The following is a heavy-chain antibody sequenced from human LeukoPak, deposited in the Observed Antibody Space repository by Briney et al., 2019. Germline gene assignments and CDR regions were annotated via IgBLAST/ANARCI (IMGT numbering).Heavy chain of an antibody. CDR3: ARESYSGRSRHYAFDI. Sequence: GGSLRLSCAASGFTVSSNYMSWVRQAPGKGLEWVSVIYSGGSTYYADSVKGRFTISRDNSKNTLYLQMNSLRAEDTAVYYCARESYSGRSRHYAFDIWGQGTTVIVSS. J-gene: IGHJ3*02. D-gene: IGHD6-13*01. CDR1: GFTVSSNY. V-gene: IGHV3-66*01. CDR2: IYSGGST.